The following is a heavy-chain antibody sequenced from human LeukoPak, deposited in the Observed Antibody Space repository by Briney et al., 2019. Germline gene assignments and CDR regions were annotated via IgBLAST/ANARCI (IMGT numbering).Heavy chain of an antibody. CDR2: IIPIFGTA. D-gene: IGHD3-3*01. V-gene: IGHV1-69*13. J-gene: IGHJ6*02. CDR3: ARGGYYDFWSGYCAGCYGMDV. CDR1: GGTFSSYA. Sequence: SVNVSCKASGGTFSSYAISWVRQAPGQGLEWMGGIIPIFGTANYAQKFQGRVTITADESTSTAYMELSSLRSEDTAVYYCARGGYYDFWSGYCAGCYGMDVWGQGTTVTVSS.